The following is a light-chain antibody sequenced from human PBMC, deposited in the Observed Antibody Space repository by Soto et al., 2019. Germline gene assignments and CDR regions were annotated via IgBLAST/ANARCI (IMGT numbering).Light chain of an antibody. CDR1: NIDSRT. V-gene: IGLV3-21*02. CDR2: DNS. CDR3: QVWDSSSDHVV. Sequence: SYELTQPPSVSVAPGQTATISCGENNIDSRTVHWYQQKPGQAPLLVVYDNSFRPSGIPNRFSGSNSGNTATLTISRVEAGDEADYYCQVWDSSSDHVVFGGGTKLTVL. J-gene: IGLJ2*01.